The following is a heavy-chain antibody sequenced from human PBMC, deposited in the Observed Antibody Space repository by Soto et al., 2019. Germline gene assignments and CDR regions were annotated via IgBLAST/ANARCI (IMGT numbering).Heavy chain of an antibody. CDR2: IVVGSGNT. Sequence: QLVESGGGVVQPGRSLRLSCTASGFTFTSSAMQWVRQARGQRLEWIGWIVVGSGNTNYAQKFQERVTITRDMSTSTAYMELSSLRSEDTAVYYCAAGLGGSYSQEFDPWGQGTLVTVSS. D-gene: IGHD1-26*01. CDR1: GFTFTSSA. J-gene: IGHJ5*02. CDR3: AAGLGGSYSQEFDP. V-gene: IGHV1-58*02.